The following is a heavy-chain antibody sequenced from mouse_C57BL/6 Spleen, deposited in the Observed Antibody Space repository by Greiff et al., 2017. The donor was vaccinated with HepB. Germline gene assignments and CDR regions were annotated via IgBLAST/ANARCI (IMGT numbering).Heavy chain of an antibody. CDR1: GFTFSSYG. D-gene: IGHD2-5*01. CDR3: ARHYSNYVYFDV. J-gene: IGHJ1*03. CDR2: ISSGGSYT. Sequence: EVQGVESGGDLVKPGGSLKLSCAASGFTFSSYGMSWVRQTPDKRLEWVATISSGGSYTYYPDSVKGRFTISRDNAKNTLYLQMSSLKSEDTAMYYCARHYSNYVYFDVWGTGTTVTVSS. V-gene: IGHV5-6*01.